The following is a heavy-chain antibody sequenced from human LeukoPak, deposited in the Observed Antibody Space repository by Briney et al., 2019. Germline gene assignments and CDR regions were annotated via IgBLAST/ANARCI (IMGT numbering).Heavy chain of an antibody. CDR2: IIPILGIA. V-gene: IGHV1-69*02. Sequence: SVKVSCKASGGTFSSYTISWVRQAPGQGLEWMGRIIPILGIANYAQKFQGRVTITADKSTSTAYMELSSLRSEDTAVYYCATSRGSGSYFDAFDIWGQGTMATVSS. CDR3: ATSRGSGSYFDAFDI. D-gene: IGHD3-10*01. CDR1: GGTFSSYT. J-gene: IGHJ3*02.